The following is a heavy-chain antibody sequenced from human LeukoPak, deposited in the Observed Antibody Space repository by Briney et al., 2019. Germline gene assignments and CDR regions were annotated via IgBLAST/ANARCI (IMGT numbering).Heavy chain of an antibody. Sequence: EPSETLSLTCTVSGGSISSYYWSWIRQPAGQGLEWIGYIYYTGNTNYNPSLQNRVTISLDTSKNQFSLKLTSVTAADTAVYYCARPNGSGSNYYFDNWGQGILVTVSS. V-gene: IGHV4-59*08. CDR1: GGSISSYY. J-gene: IGHJ4*02. D-gene: IGHD3-10*01. CDR3: ARPNGSGSNYYFDN. CDR2: IYYTGNT.